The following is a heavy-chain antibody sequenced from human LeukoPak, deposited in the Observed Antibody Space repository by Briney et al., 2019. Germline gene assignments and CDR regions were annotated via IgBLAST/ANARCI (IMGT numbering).Heavy chain of an antibody. D-gene: IGHD1-26*01. CDR1: GISFDSYS. CDR2: ISSTSSTI. J-gene: IGHJ4*02. Sequence: GGSLRLSCAAFGISFDSYSMSWVRQAPGKGLEWASYISSTSSTIYYADSVRGRFTISRDNARTSLYLQINSLRAEDMAVYYCARVRSGTYYDYWGQGTLVTVSS. CDR3: ARVRSGTYYDY. V-gene: IGHV3-48*01.